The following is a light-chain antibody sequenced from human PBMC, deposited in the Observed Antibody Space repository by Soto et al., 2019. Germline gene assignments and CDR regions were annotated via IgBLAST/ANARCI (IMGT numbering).Light chain of an antibody. CDR1: SSNIGAGYD. J-gene: IGLJ1*01. V-gene: IGLV1-40*01. CDR3: SSYAGSSNV. Sequence: QSVLTQPPSVSGAPGQRVTISCTGSSSNIGAGYDVHWYQQLPGTAPKLLIYGNIKRPSGVPDRFSGSKSGTSASLAITGLQAEDEADYYCSSYAGSSNVFGTGTKVTVL. CDR2: GNI.